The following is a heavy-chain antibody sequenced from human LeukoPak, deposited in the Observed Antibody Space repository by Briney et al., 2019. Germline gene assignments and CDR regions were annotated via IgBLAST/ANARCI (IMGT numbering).Heavy chain of an antibody. CDR2: ISGRGNTI. CDR3: AKEDYGDYFPDY. V-gene: IGHV3-23*01. Sequence: GGSLRLSCAASGFSFSSHTMNWVRQAPGKGLEWVSYISGRGNTIYYAESVKGRFTISRDNSKKMVYLQMNSLRAEDTAVYYCAKEDYGDYFPDYWGQGTLVTVSS. CDR1: GFSFSSHT. J-gene: IGHJ4*02. D-gene: IGHD4-17*01.